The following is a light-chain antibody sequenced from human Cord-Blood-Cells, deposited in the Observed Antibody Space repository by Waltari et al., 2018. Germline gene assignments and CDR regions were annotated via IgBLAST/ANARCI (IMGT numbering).Light chain of an antibody. CDR1: SSNIGSNY. CDR3: AAWDDSLSGWV. CDR2: RNN. Sequence: QSVLTQSPSASGTPGQRVTISCSGSSSNIGSNYVSWYQQPPGTAPKLLIYRNNQRPSGVPDRFSGSKSGTSASLAISGLRSEDEADYYCAAWDDSLSGWVFGGGTKLTVL. V-gene: IGLV1-47*01. J-gene: IGLJ3*02.